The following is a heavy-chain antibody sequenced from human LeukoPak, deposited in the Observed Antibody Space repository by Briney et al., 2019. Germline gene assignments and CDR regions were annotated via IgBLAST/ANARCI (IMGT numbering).Heavy chain of an antibody. J-gene: IGHJ3*02. Sequence: SETLSLTCTVSGGSISTYYWSWIRQPPGKGLEWIGYIHYSGSTSYNPSLKSRITISVDTSKNQLSLILNSVTAADTAVYYCAREYSAFEIWGQGTMVTASS. CDR3: AREYSAFEI. V-gene: IGHV4-59*01. CDR2: IHYSGST. CDR1: GGSISTYY. D-gene: IGHD1-1*01.